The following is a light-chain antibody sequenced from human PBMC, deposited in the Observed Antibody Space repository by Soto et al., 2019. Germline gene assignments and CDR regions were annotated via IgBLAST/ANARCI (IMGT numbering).Light chain of an antibody. V-gene: IGLV2-14*03. CDR1: SSDVGGYNY. CDR2: DVT. Sequence: QSALTQPASVSGSPGQSITISCTGTSSDVGGYNYVSWYQHHPGKAPKLIIYDVTNRPSGVSNPFSGSKSGNTASLTISGLQPEDEADYYCSSYTTSNTRQRVLGTGTKVTVL. J-gene: IGLJ1*01. CDR3: SSYTTSNTRQRV.